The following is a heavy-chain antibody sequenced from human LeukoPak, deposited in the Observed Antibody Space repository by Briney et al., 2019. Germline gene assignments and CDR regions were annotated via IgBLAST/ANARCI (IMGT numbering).Heavy chain of an antibody. J-gene: IGHJ3*02. CDR3: ARHFRREVLTGSAFDI. CDR1: GGSISTTSYY. D-gene: IGHD2-15*01. Sequence: SETLSLTCTASGGSISTTSYYWAWIRQPPGKGLEWIVSIYYDGTTYYNPSLKSRVTTSIDTSKKQFSLNLSAVTATDTAVYYCARHFRREVLTGSAFDIWGQGTMVTVSS. CDR2: IYYDGTT. V-gene: IGHV4-39*01.